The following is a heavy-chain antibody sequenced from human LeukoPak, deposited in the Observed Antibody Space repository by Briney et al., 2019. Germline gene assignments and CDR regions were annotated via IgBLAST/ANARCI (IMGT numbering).Heavy chain of an antibody. V-gene: IGHV3-23*01. CDR3: AKSYSSGSTWLDY. J-gene: IGHJ4*02. D-gene: IGHD6-19*01. CDR1: GFTFSSYA. CDR2: ISGSGGST. Sequence: GGSLRLSCAASGFTFSSYAMSLVRQAPGKGLEWVSAISGSGGSTYYADSVKGRFTISRDNSKNTLYLQMNSLRAEDTAVYYCAKSYSSGSTWLDYWGQGTLVTVSS.